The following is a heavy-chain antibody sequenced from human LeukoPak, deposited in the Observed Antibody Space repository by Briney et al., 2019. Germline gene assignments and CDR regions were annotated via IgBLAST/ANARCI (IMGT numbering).Heavy chain of an antibody. Sequence: GGSLRLSCAASGFTFSSYWMSWVRQAPGKGLECISGFSGSGGSTYYADSVKGRFTVSRDDSKNTLYLQMNSLRGDDTAVYYCAKDGTSYYYIYYWGQGTLVTVSS. J-gene: IGHJ4*02. CDR1: GFTFSSYW. CDR2: FSGSGGST. D-gene: IGHD2/OR15-2a*01. V-gene: IGHV3-23*01. CDR3: AKDGTSYYYIYY.